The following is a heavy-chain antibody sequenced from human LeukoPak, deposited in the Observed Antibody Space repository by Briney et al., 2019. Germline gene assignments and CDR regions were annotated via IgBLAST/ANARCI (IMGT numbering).Heavy chain of an antibody. V-gene: IGHV3-53*01. CDR2: IYSGGTT. Sequence: HPGGSLRLSCVASGFTVSTTYMGWVRQAPGKGLEWVSVIYSGGTTYYADSVKGRFTFSRDNSKNTLYLQMNSLRAEDTAVYYCARDTYGGYSIDYWGQGTLVTVSS. J-gene: IGHJ4*02. D-gene: IGHD4-17*01. CDR1: GFTVSTTY. CDR3: ARDTYGGYSIDY.